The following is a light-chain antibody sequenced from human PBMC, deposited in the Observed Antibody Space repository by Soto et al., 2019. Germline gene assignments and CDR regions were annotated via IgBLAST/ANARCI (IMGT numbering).Light chain of an antibody. CDR3: AAWDDGLNGDV. V-gene: IGLV1-44*01. CDR1: SSNIGINT. Sequence: QSVLTQPPTASGTPGQRVTISCSGGSSNIGINTVNWYQQLPGTAPKLLIYSNNQRPSGVPDRFSGSKSGTSASLAVSGPQSEDEADYYCAAWDDGLNGDVVGTGTKVTVL. CDR2: SNN. J-gene: IGLJ1*01.